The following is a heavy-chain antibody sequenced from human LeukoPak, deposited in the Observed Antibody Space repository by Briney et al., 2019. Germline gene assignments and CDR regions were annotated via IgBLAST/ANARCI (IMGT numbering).Heavy chain of an antibody. CDR3: ARRIGYSSGHSAVYYFDY. V-gene: IGHV3-74*01. Sequence: GSLRLSCAASGFTFSTYWMHWVRQAPGKGLVWVSLINSGGDDTRYADSVKGRFTISRDNAKNTLNLQMNSLRAEDTAVYYCARRIGYSSGHSAVYYFDYWCRGTVVTVSS. J-gene: IGHJ4*02. D-gene: IGHD6-19*01. CDR2: INSGGDDT. CDR1: GFTFSTYW.